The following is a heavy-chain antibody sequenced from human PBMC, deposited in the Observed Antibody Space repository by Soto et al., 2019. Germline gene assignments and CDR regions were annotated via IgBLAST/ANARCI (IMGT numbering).Heavy chain of an antibody. CDR3: ARGRYGAY. CDR1: GYTFTSYG. CDR2: ISAHNGNT. D-gene: IGHD3-10*01. V-gene: IGHV1-18*01. J-gene: IGHJ4*02. Sequence: QVHLVQSGAEVKKPGASVKVSCKASGYTFTSYGITWVRQAPGQGLEWKGWISAHNGNTDYAQKHQGRVIVSRDTSTSTAYMELMSLISDDTAVYYCARGRYGAYWGQGALFTVSS.